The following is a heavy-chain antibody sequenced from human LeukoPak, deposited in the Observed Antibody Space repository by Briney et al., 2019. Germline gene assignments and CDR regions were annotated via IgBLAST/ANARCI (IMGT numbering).Heavy chain of an antibody. CDR3: AKGLAARPRPIYYMDV. D-gene: IGHD6-6*01. V-gene: IGHV3-30-3*01. CDR2: ISYDGSNK. CDR1: GFTFSSYA. J-gene: IGHJ6*03. Sequence: PGGSLRLSCAASGFTFSSYAMHWVRQAPGKGLEWVAVISYDGSNKYYADSVKGRFTISRDNSKNTLYLQMNNLRAEDTAVYYCAKGLAARPRPIYYMDVWGKGTTVTVSS.